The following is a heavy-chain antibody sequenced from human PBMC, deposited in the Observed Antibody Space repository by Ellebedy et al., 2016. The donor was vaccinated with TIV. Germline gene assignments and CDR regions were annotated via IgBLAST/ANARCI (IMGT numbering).Heavy chain of an antibody. Sequence: AASVKVSCKASGYTFTGYYMYWLRQAPGQGLASMGGISPISGTANSAQKFPGRLPITADESTRTAYLELSSLGSDDTAVYYCAGARYLTYGGCLDNWGLGTLVTVSS. V-gene: IGHV1-69*13. CDR3: AGARYLTYGGCLDN. J-gene: IGHJ4*02. CDR2: ISPISGTA. D-gene: IGHD4/OR15-4a*01. CDR1: GYTFTGYY.